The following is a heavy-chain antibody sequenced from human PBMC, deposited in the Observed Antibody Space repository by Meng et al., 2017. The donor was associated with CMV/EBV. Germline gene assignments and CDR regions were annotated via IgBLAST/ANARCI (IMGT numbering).Heavy chain of an antibody. V-gene: IGHV3-23*03. CDR1: GFTFSSYA. D-gene: IGHD1-26*01. J-gene: IGHJ6*02. CDR3: AKVMGIVGATTTYYYYGMDV. CDR2: IYSGGSST. Sequence: RGSLRFSCAASGFTFSSYAMSWVRQAPGKGLEWVSVIYSGGSSTYYADSVKGRFTISRDNSKNTLYLQMNSLRAEDTAVYYCAKVMGIVGATTTYYYYGMDVWGQGTTVTVSS.